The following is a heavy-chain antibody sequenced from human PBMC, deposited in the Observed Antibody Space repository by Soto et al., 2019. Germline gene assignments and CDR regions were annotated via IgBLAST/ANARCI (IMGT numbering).Heavy chain of an antibody. CDR1: GGSVSSDNS. CDR3: ARRQRFDFWSSYSYSNHGLDV. D-gene: IGHD3-3*01. CDR2: VFHSGNS. J-gene: IGHJ6*02. V-gene: IGHV4-4*02. Sequence: VQLQESGPGLVKPSGTLSLTCAVSGGSVSSDNSWTWVRRPPGKSLEWIGEVFHSGNSNSNPSLKSRVTMSVDKSKNQFSLRLNSVTAADTAVYYCARRQRFDFWSSYSYSNHGLDVWGQGTKVAVSS.